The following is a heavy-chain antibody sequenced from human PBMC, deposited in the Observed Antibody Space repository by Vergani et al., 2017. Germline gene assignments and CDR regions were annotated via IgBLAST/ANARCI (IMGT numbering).Heavy chain of an antibody. CDR3: AKDLGGYCSSTSCPSGAFDI. CDR2: ISWNSGSI. Sequence: EVQLVESGGGLVHPGRSLRLSCAASGFTFDDYAMHWVRQAPGKGLEWVSGISWNSGSIGYADSVKGRFTISRDNAKNSLYLQMNSLRAEDMALYYCAKDLGGYCSSTSCPSGAFDIWGQGTMVTVSS. J-gene: IGHJ3*02. V-gene: IGHV3-9*03. D-gene: IGHD2-2*01. CDR1: GFTFDDYA.